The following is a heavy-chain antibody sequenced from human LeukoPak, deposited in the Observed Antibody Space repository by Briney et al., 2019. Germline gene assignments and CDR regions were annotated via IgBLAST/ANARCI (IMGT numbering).Heavy chain of an antibody. V-gene: IGHV3-9*01. Sequence: GGSLRLSCAASGFTFDDYAMHWVRQAPGKGLEWVSGISWNSGSIGYADSVKGRFTISRDNAKNSLYLQMNSLRAEDTALYYCAKEEPAANRFDYWGQGTLVTVYS. CDR1: GFTFDDYA. CDR2: ISWNSGSI. J-gene: IGHJ4*02. D-gene: IGHD2-2*01. CDR3: AKEEPAANRFDY.